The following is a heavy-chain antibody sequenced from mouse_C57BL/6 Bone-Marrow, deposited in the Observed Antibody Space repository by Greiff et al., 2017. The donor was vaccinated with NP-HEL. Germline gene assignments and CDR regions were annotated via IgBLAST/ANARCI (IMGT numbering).Heavy chain of an antibody. CDR2: IDPSDSYT. J-gene: IGHJ2*01. Sequence: QVQLQQPGAELVMPGASVKLSCKASGYTFTSYWMHWVKQRPGQGLEWIGEIDPSDSYTNYNQKFKGKSTLTVDKSPSTAYMQLSSLTSEDSAVYYCARLGGYPYYFDYWGQGTTLTVSS. D-gene: IGHD2-2*01. V-gene: IGHV1-69*01. CDR3: ARLGGYPYYFDY. CDR1: GYTFTSYW.